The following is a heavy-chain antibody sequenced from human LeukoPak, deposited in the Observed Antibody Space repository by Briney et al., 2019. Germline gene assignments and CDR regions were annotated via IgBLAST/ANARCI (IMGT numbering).Heavy chain of an antibody. V-gene: IGHV1-2*02. CDR2: INPNSGGT. Sequence: GASVKVSCKSAGYTFTGYYMHWGRQAPGQGLGWMGWINPNSGGTNYAQKFQGRVTMTRDTSISTAYMELSRLRSDDTAVYYCARVGYGDYGGWFDPWGQGTLVTVSS. D-gene: IGHD4-17*01. CDR3: ARVGYGDYGGWFDP. J-gene: IGHJ5*02. CDR1: GYTFTGYY.